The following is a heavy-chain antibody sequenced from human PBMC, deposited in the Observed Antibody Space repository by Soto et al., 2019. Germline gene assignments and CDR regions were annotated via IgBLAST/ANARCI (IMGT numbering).Heavy chain of an antibody. J-gene: IGHJ4*02. D-gene: IGHD6-13*01. V-gene: IGHV1-18*01. CDR3: ARDRSSSWSLPFDY. Sequence: ASVKVSCKASGYTFTSYGISWVRQAPGQGLEWMGWISAYNGNTNYAQKLQGRVTMTTDTSTSTAYMELRSLRSDDTAVYYCARDRSSSWSLPFDYWGQGTLVTVSS. CDR2: ISAYNGNT. CDR1: GYTFTSYG.